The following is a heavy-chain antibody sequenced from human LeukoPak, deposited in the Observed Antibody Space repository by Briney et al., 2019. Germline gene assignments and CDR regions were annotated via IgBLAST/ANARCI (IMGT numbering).Heavy chain of an antibody. CDR3: TRGYYDFWSGYYPPPTFDY. CDR2: INPSGGST. CDR1: GYTFTSYY. D-gene: IGHD3-3*01. J-gene: IGHJ4*02. V-gene: IGHV1-46*01. Sequence: ASVKVSCKASGYTFTSYYMHWVRQAPGQGLEWMGIINPSGGSTSYAQKFQGRVTMTRDTSTSTVYMELSSLRSEDTAVYYCTRGYYDFWSGYYPPPTFDYWGQGTLVTVSS.